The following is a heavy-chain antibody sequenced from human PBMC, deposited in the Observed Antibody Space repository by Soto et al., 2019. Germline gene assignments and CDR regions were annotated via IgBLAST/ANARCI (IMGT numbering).Heavy chain of an antibody. CDR2: IYWDDDK. V-gene: IGHV2-5*02. J-gene: IGHJ4*02. D-gene: IGHD3-3*01. CDR1: GFSLSTSGVG. Sequence: SGPTLVNPTQTLTLTCTFSGFSLSTSGVGVGWIRQPPGKALEWLALIYWDDDKRYSPSLKSRLTITKDTSKNQVVLTMTNMDPVDTATYYCAHTYYDFWSGYYPGIERYFDYWGQGTLVTVSS. CDR3: AHTYYDFWSGYYPGIERYFDY.